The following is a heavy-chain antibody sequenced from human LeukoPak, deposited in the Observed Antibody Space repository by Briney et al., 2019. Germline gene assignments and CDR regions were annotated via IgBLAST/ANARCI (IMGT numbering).Heavy chain of an antibody. CDR2: ISAYNGNT. CDR3: ARAPDYYDSSGYFGY. D-gene: IGHD3-22*01. CDR1: GYTFTSYG. Sequence: ASVKVSCKASGYTFTSYGISWVRQARGQGLEWMGWISAYNGNTNYAQKLQGRVTITTDTSTSTAYMELRSLRSDDTAVYYCARAPDYYDSSGYFGYWGQGTLVTVSS. V-gene: IGHV1-18*01. J-gene: IGHJ4*02.